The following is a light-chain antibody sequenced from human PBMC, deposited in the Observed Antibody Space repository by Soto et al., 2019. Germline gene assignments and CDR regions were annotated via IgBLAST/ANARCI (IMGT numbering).Light chain of an antibody. CDR3: QQYKTWTPLMCT. CDR1: QSVSSN. Sequence: EIVMTQSPATLSVSPGERATLSCRASQSVSSNLAWYQKKPGQAPRLLIYGASTRATGIPARFSGSGSGTEFTLTIRSLQSADFAVYNCQQYKTWTPLMCTFVQGTKLEI. J-gene: IGKJ2*02. V-gene: IGKV3D-15*01. CDR2: GAS.